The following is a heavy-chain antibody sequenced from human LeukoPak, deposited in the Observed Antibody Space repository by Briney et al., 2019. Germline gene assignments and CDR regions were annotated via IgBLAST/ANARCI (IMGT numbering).Heavy chain of an antibody. CDR3: ARAYSSGWNYQD. CDR1: GGSFSGYY. Sequence: SETLSLTCAVYGGSFSGYYWSWIRQPPGKGLEWIGEINHSGSTNYNPSLKSRVTISVDTSKNQFSLKLSSVTAADTAVYYCARAYSSGWNYQDWGQGTLVTVSS. J-gene: IGHJ4*02. D-gene: IGHD6-19*01. CDR2: INHSGST. V-gene: IGHV4-34*01.